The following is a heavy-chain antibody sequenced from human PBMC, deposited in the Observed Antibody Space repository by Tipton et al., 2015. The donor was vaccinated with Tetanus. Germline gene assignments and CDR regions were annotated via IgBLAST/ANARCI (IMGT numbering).Heavy chain of an antibody. Sequence: QSGAEVKKPGASVKVSCKASGYTFTSYGISWVRQAPGQGLEWMGWISAYNGNTNYAQKLQGRVTMTTDTSTSTAYMELRSVRSDDTAVYYCARDVGRDYYDSSGYYMDVWGKGTTVTVSS. CDR1: GYTFTSYG. CDR2: ISAYNGNT. CDR3: ARDVGRDYYDSSGYYMDV. J-gene: IGHJ6*03. D-gene: IGHD3-22*01. V-gene: IGHV1-18*01.